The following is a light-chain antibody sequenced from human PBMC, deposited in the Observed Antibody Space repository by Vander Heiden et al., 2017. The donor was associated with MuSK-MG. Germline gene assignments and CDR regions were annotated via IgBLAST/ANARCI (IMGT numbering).Light chain of an antibody. V-gene: IGKV3D-20*01. J-gene: IGKJ4*01. CDR3: LQDCSSPLT. CDR1: QSVSSSY. Sequence: TVLPPAPATLSLSPGERDTLSCRARQSVSSSYLAWYQQKPGLAPRLLIYDASSRATGIPDRFSGSGSGTDFTLTISRLQPEDFAVYYCLQDCSSPLTFGGGTKVEIK. CDR2: DAS.